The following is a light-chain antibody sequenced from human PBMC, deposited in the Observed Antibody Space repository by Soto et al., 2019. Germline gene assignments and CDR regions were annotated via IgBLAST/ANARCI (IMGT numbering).Light chain of an antibody. CDR2: SNA. V-gene: IGLV1-40*01. CDR3: QSHDSSLTSYV. Sequence: QSVLTQPPSVSEAPGQRVTISCTGTSSDIGAGHDVHWYQQLPGAAPKLLIYSNAIRPSGVPDRFSGSKSGTSASLAITGLRAEDEADYYCQSHDSSLTSYVFGSGTKVTVL. CDR1: SSDIGAGHD. J-gene: IGLJ1*01.